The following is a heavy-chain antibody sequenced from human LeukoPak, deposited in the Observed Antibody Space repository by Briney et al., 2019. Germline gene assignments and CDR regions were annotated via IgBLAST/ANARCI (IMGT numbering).Heavy chain of an antibody. J-gene: IGHJ2*01. CDR3: ARGWGSKGRDFDL. V-gene: IGHV3-21*01. D-gene: IGHD7-27*01. Sequence: GGSLRLSCAASGFTFSSYSMNWVRQAPGKGLEWVSSISSSSNYIYYADSVKGRLTISRDNAKNSLYLQMNSLRDEDTAVYYCARGWGSKGRDFDLWGRGTLVTVFS. CDR1: GFTFSSYS. CDR2: ISSSSNYI.